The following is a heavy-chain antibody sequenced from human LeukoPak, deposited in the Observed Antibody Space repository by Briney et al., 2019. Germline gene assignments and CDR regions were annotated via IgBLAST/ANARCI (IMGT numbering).Heavy chain of an antibody. J-gene: IGHJ4*02. Sequence: PSETLSLTCTVSGASISSGSYCWSWLRPPAGKGREWIGRILVRGTTNSTPSIKSPVTIYADTSNNQLSLRPSSLTATHPAVSDCATKFAPLPSATYVCGQGTLVTVSS. CDR1: GASISSGSYC. CDR2: ILVRGTT. V-gene: IGHV4-61*02. D-gene: IGHD2-2*01. CDR3: ATKFAPLPSATYV.